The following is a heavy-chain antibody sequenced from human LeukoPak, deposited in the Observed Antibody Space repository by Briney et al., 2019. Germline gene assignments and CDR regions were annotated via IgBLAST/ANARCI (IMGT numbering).Heavy chain of an antibody. V-gene: IGHV1-69*05. D-gene: IGHD6-13*01. Sequence: GASVKVSCKASGGTFSSYAISWVRQAPGQGLEWMGGIISIFGTANYAQKFQGRVTITTDESTSTAYMELSSLRSEDTAVYYCAREDSSSSGSFTPWNWFDPWGQGTLVTVSS. CDR2: IISIFGTA. J-gene: IGHJ5*02. CDR1: GGTFSSYA. CDR3: AREDSSSSGSFTPWNWFDP.